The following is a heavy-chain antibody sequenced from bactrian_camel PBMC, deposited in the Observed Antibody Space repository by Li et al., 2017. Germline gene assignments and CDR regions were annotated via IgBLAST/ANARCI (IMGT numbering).Heavy chain of an antibody. Sequence: QLVESGGGSVQAGGSLRLSCAGSGDLWSRKCMAWFRQAPGKEREGVAAIDSGDGSTYYDISVKGRFTISRDNARNTVYLQMNSLKPEDTAMYYCAAGLDWGTIPGGILHPTFYTYWGQETQVTVS. J-gene: IGHJ4*01. V-gene: IGHV3S54*01. CDR3: AAGLDWGTIPGGILHPTFYTY. CDR1: GDLWSRKC. D-gene: IGHD5*01. CDR2: IDSGDGST.